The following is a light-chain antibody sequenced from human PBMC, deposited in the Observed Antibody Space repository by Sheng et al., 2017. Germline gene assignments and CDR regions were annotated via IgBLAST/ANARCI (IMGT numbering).Light chain of an antibody. CDR2: EAS. CDR3: QQCNNWPLT. Sequence: DIQMTQSPSTLSASVGDRVTITCRASQSISSWLAWYQQKPGKAPNLLIYEASSSQSGVPSRFSGSASGTEFTLTITNLQSEDFAVYYCQQCNNWPLTFGQGTRLEI. J-gene: IGKJ2*01. CDR1: QSISSW. V-gene: IGKV1-5*03.